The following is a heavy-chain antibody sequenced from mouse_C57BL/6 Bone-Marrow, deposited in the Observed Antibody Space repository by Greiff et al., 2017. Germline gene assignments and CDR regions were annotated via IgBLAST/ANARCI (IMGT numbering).Heavy chain of an antibody. Sequence: QVQLKQPGAELVKPGASVKLSCKASGYTFTSYRMHWVKQRPGQGLEWIGMIHPNSGSTNYNEKFKSKATLTVDKSSSTAYLQLSSLTSEDSAVYYCARKVYLYAMDYWGQGTSVTVSS. J-gene: IGHJ4*01. CDR3: ARKVYLYAMDY. D-gene: IGHD5-1*01. CDR1: GYTFTSYR. CDR2: IHPNSGST. V-gene: IGHV1-64*01.